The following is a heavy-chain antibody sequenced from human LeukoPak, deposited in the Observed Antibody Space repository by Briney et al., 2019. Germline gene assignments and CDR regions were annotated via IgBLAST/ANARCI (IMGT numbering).Heavy chain of an antibody. D-gene: IGHD3-10*01. CDR1: GYTFTSYG. V-gene: IGHV1-18*04. CDR3: ARANYYGSGSYYYYYGMDV. CDR2: ISAYNGNT. Sequence: AASVKVSCKASGYTFTSYGISWVRQAPGQGLEWMGWISAYNGNTNYAQKLQGRVTVTTDTSTSTAYMELRSLRSDDTAVYYCARANYYGSGSYYYYYGMDVWGKGTTVTVSS. J-gene: IGHJ6*04.